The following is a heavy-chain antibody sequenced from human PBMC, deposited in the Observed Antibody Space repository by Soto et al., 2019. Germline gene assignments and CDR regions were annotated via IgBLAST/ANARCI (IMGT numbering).Heavy chain of an antibody. V-gene: IGHV3-23*01. D-gene: IGHD3-3*01. CDR2: ISGSGGST. CDR3: AKDRVTIFGVVITRLDY. Sequence: GGSLRLSCAASGFTFSSYAMSWVRQAPGKGLEWVSAISGSGGSTYYADSVKGRFTISRDNSKNTLYLQMNSLRAEDTAVYYCAKDRVTIFGVVITRLDYWGQGTLVTVSS. J-gene: IGHJ4*02. CDR1: GFTFSSYA.